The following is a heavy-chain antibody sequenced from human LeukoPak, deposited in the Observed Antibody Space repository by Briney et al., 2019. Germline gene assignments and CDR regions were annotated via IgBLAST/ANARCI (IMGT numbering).Heavy chain of an antibody. CDR1: GFTFSSYA. J-gene: IGHJ4*02. Sequence: GGSLRLSCAASGFTFSSYAISWVRQAPANGLEWVSAISSSEGSTYYADSVKGRFTISRDNSKNTLYMQMNSLRAEDTAVYYCAKDRPEYYDYVWGSYRSKTIFDYWGQGTLVTVSS. CDR2: ISSSEGST. CDR3: AKDRPEYYDYVWGSYRSKTIFDY. D-gene: IGHD3-16*02. V-gene: IGHV3-23*01.